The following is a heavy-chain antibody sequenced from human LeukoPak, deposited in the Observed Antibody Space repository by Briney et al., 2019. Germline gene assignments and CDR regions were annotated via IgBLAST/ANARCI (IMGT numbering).Heavy chain of an antibody. CDR2: IKSKTDGGTT. J-gene: IGHJ4*02. V-gene: IGHV3-15*01. CDR3: TTAGSWELVFDY. D-gene: IGHD1-26*01. Sequence: GGSLRLSCAASGFTFSNAWVSWVRQAPGKGLEWVGRIKSKTDGGTTDYAAPVKGRFTISRDDSKNTLYLQMNSLKTEDTAVYYCTTAGSWELVFDYWGQGTLVTVSS. CDR1: GFTFSNAW.